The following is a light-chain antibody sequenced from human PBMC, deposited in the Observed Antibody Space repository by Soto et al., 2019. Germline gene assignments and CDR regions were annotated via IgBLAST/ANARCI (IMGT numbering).Light chain of an antibody. CDR2: DVS. CDR1: SSDVGGYDY. J-gene: IGLJ1*01. Sequence: QSALTQPASVSGSPGQSITMSCTGTSSDVGGYDYVSWYQHHPGKAPKLMIYDVSHRPPGISDRFSGSKFGNTASLTISGLQAEDEADYYCSSYTSGSLDVFGTGTKLTVL. CDR3: SSYTSGSLDV. V-gene: IGLV2-14*03.